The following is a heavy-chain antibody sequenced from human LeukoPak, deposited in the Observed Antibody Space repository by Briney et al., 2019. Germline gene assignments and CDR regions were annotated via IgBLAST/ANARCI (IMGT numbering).Heavy chain of an antibody. V-gene: IGHV1-18*01. CDR3: ARESCSGGSCYPGGV. CDR2: ISAYNGNT. Sequence: ASVKDSCKASGYTFTSYGISWVRQAPGQGLEWMGWISAYNGNTKYAQKLQGRVTMTTDTSTSTAYMELRSLRSDDTAVYYCARESCSGGSCYPGGVWGQGTLVTVSS. CDR1: GYTFTSYG. J-gene: IGHJ4*02. D-gene: IGHD2-15*01.